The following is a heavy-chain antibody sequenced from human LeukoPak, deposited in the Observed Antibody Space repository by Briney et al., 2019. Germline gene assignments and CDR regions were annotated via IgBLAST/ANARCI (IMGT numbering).Heavy chain of an antibody. V-gene: IGHV3-15*01. CDR3: TSNYFDY. Sequence: GGSLRLSCAASGFTVSSNYMSWVRQAPGKGLEWVGRIKSKTDGGTTDYAAPVKGRFTISRDDSKSTLYLQMNSLKTEDTAVYYCTSNYFDYWGQGTLVTVSS. CDR2: IKSKTDGGTT. CDR1: GFTVSSNY. J-gene: IGHJ4*02.